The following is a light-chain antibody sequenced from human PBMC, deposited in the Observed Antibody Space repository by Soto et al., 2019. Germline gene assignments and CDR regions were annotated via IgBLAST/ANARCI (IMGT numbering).Light chain of an antibody. J-gene: IGKJ1*01. Sequence: EIVLTQSPATLSLSPGERATLSCRASQSVSSYLAWYQQKPGQAPRLLIYDASNRATGIPARFSGSGSGTDFTLTISSLEPEDFAVYYCQERTGWPPWTFGQGTKV. CDR2: DAS. CDR3: QERTGWPPWT. CDR1: QSVSSY. V-gene: IGKV3-11*01.